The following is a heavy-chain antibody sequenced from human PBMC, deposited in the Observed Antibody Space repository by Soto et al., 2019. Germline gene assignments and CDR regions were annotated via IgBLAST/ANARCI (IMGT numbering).Heavy chain of an antibody. J-gene: IGHJ6*02. CDR1: GGSISSYY. D-gene: IGHD6-13*01. Sequence: PSETLSLTCTVSGGSISSYYWGWIRQPPGKGLEWIGYIYYSGSTNYNPSLKSRVTISVDTSKNQFSLKLSSVTAADTAVYYCARDRGLAAAANYYYYYGMDVWGQGTTVTVSS. V-gene: IGHV4-59*01. CDR2: IYYSGST. CDR3: ARDRGLAAAANYYYYYGMDV.